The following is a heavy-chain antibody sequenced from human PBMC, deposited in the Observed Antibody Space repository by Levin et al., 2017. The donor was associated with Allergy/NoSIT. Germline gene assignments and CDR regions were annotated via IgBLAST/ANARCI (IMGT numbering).Heavy chain of an antibody. D-gene: IGHD4-17*01. J-gene: IGHJ4*02. CDR3: ASLDYGDYSLEF. CDR1: GYTFTRYG. Sequence: GESLKISCKTSGYTFTRYGITWVRQAPGQGLEWMGWISGNNGTTHYATNFRGRVMMTTDTSTRTAYMEMRNLRSDDTAVYYCASLDYGDYSLEFWGQGTPVTVTS. CDR2: ISGNNGTT. V-gene: IGHV1-18*01.